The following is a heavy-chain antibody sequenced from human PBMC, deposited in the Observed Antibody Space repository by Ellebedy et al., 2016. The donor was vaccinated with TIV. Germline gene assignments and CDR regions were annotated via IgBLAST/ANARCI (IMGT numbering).Heavy chain of an antibody. CDR2: IYPGGTT. D-gene: IGHD1-14*01. V-gene: IGHV3-53*01. CDR1: GFTVSSIY. J-gene: IGHJ4*02. CDR3: ARQILPRSVNS. Sequence: GGSLRLSCAASGFTVSSIYMTWVRQAPGKGLEWVSIIYPGGTTYYADSVRGRFTISRDTSNNTLYLQMNSPRAEDTAVYYCARQILPRSVNSWGQGTLVTVSS.